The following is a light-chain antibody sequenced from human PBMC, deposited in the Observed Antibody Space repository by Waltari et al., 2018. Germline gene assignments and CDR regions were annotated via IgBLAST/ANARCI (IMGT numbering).Light chain of an antibody. CDR2: EVT. CDR3: SSYAGSGNVV. Sequence: QSALTQPPSASGSPGQSVTISCTGTSSDIGTYNLVSWYQQGPGKAPNLIIYEVTKRPSGVPDRFSGSKSGNTASLTVSGLQADDEADYYCSSYAGSGNVVFGGGTKLTVL. V-gene: IGLV2-8*01. CDR1: SSDIGTYNL. J-gene: IGLJ3*02.